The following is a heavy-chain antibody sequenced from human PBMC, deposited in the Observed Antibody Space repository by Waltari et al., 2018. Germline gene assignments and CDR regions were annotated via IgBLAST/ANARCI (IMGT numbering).Heavy chain of an antibody. D-gene: IGHD2-15*01. CDR3: ARDRGRGLYLDS. J-gene: IGHJ4*02. Sequence: QLQLQESGPGLVTPSGTLSLTCTVSGDSMGSKDFWSWVRQPPEKGLEWIGQIHRSGRTNYNPSLESRVTISVDTSNNQFSLKVTSTTAADTAVYYCARDRGRGLYLDSWGQGTLVTVSP. CDR2: IHRSGRT. CDR1: GDSMGSKDF. V-gene: IGHV4-4*02.